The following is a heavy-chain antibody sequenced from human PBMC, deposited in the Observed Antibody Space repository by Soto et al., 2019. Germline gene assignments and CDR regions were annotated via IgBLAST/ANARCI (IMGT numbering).Heavy chain of an antibody. Sequence: ASVKVSCKASGYTFTSYGISWVRQAPGQGLEWMGWISAYNGNTNYAQKLQGRVTMTTDTSTSTAYMELRSLRSDDTAVYYCARDILGYDSSGYLRRWGQGTLVTVSS. V-gene: IGHV1-18*01. CDR3: ARDILGYDSSGYLRR. D-gene: IGHD3-22*01. CDR1: GYTFTSYG. J-gene: IGHJ4*02. CDR2: ISAYNGNT.